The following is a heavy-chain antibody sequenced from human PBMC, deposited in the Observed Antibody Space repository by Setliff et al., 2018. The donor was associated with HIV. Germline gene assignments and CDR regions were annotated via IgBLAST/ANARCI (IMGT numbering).Heavy chain of an antibody. CDR1: GYRFTGFA. Sequence: GASVKVSCKASGYRFTGFAIHWVRQAPGQRFEWMVWINAGTGNTKYSQKFQDRVTISRDIHANTAYMELSSLRSEDTAIYYCARSLREYSYGSPDYWGPGTLVTVS. CDR2: INAGTGNT. CDR3: ARSLREYSYGSPDY. V-gene: IGHV1-3*01. D-gene: IGHD5-18*01. J-gene: IGHJ4*02.